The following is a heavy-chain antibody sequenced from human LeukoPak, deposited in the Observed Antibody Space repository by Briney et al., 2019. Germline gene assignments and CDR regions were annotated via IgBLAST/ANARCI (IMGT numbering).Heavy chain of an antibody. CDR2: MNLNSGNT. CDR1: GYTFTSYD. D-gene: IGHD6-13*01. J-gene: IGHJ6*03. V-gene: IGHV1-8*01. CDR3: ARETAAAGNYYYYYMDV. Sequence: GASVKVSCKASGYTFTSYDINWGRQATGQGLEWMGWMNLNSGNTGYAQKFQGRVTMTRNTSISTAYMELSSLRSEDTAVYYCARETAAAGNYYYYYMDVWGKGTTVTVSS.